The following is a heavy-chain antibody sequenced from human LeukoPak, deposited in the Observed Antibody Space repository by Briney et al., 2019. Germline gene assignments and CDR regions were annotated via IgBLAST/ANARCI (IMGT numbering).Heavy chain of an antibody. CDR3: ARETRDSNLNSVAYLDH. J-gene: IGHJ4*02. CDR2: FIPILNTT. Sequence: ASVKVSCKASGYTFTSYGISWVRQAPGQGLEWMGRFIPILNTTNYAQDFQGRVTLTADKSTSTAYMELMSLGSEDTAVYYCARETRDSNLNSVAYLDHWGQGTLVTVSS. V-gene: IGHV1-69*06. D-gene: IGHD1-7*01. CDR1: GYTFTSYG.